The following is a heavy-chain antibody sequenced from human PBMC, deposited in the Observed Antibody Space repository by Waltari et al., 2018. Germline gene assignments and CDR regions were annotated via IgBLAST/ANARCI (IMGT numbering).Heavy chain of an antibody. Sequence: QVQLVQSGAEVKKPGSSVKVSCKASGGTFSSYAISWVRQAPGQGLGWMGGIIPIFGTANYEQKFQGRVTITADESTSTAYMELSSLGSEDTAVYYCATAGPYYDFWSGYYTARSFDYWGQGTLVTVSS. J-gene: IGHJ4*02. CDR2: IIPIFGTA. D-gene: IGHD3-3*01. CDR1: GGTFSSYA. CDR3: ATAGPYYDFWSGYYTARSFDY. V-gene: IGHV1-69*01.